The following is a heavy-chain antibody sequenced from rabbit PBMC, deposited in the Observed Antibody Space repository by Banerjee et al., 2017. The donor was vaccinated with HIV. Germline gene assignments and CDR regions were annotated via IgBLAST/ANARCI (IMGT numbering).Heavy chain of an antibody. J-gene: IGHJ4*01. D-gene: IGHD6-1*01. CDR3: ARDRDAGDVGYGDPTGFSL. CDR2: IYTINSYT. V-gene: IGHV1S40*01. Sequence: QSLEESGGDLVKPGASLTLTCTASGFSFSNIYYICWVRQAPGKGLEWIACIYTINSYTYYASWVNGRFTISKASSTTVTLQMTSLTAADTATYFCARDRDAGDVGYGDPTGFSLWGPGTLVTVS. CDR1: GFSFSNIYY.